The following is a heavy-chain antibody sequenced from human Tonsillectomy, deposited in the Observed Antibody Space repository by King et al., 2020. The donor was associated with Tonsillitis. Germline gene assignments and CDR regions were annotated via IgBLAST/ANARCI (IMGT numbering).Heavy chain of an antibody. V-gene: IGHV4-34*01. J-gene: IGHJ4*02. D-gene: IGHD3-22*01. CDR2: INHSGST. CDR3: AGAYDSSGYPLFDY. Sequence: VQLQQWGAGLLKPSETLSLTCAVYGGSFSAGYYWSWIRQPPGKGLEWIGEINHSGSTNYNPSLKSRVTISADTSKNQFSLKLSSVTAADTAVYYCAGAYDSSGYPLFDYWGQGTLVTVSS. CDR1: GGSFSAGYY.